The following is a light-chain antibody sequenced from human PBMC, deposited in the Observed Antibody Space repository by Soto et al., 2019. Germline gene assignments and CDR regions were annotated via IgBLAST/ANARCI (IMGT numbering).Light chain of an antibody. CDR2: EVS. V-gene: IGLV2-14*01. Sequence: QSVLTQPASVSGSPGQSITISCTGTSSDFGGYNYVSWYQQHPGKAPKLMIYEVSKRPSGVSNRFSGSKSGNTASLTISGLQAEDEVDYCCSSYTSRRILYVFGTGTKVTVL. J-gene: IGLJ1*01. CDR1: SSDFGGYNY. CDR3: SSYTSRRILYV.